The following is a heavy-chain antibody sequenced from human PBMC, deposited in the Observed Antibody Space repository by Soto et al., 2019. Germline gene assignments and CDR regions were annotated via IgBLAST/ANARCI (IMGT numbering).Heavy chain of an antibody. CDR3: AKIDCSSCYLPYDY. J-gene: IGHJ4*02. D-gene: IGHD2-15*01. Sequence: EVPLLESGGGLVQPGGSLRLSCAASGFTFSSYAMSWVRQAPGKGLEWVSAISGSGVSTYYTDSVKGRFTISRDNSKSTLYLQMNSLRAEDTAVYYCAKIDCSSCYLPYDYWGQGTLVTVSS. V-gene: IGHV3-23*01. CDR1: GFTFSSYA. CDR2: ISGSGVST.